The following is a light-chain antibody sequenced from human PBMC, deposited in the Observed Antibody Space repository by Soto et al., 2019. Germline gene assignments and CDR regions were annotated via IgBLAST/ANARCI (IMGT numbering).Light chain of an antibody. CDR2: DVS. V-gene: IGLV2-14*03. J-gene: IGLJ1*01. CDR1: SSDVGGYDY. Sequence: QSALTQPASVSGSPGQSITISCTGTSSDVGGYDYVSWYQQHPGKAPKLMIYDVSTRPSGVSNRFSGSKSGNTASLTISGLQAEDEADYYCSSYTRTSTPYVFGSGTKLTVL. CDR3: SSYTRTSTPYV.